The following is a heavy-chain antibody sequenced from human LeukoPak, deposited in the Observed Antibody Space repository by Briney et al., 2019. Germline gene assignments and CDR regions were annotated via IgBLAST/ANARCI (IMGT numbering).Heavy chain of an antibody. CDR2: ISSSSSYI. J-gene: IGHJ4*02. V-gene: IGHV3-21*01. CDR1: GFTLSSYN. Sequence: PGGSLRLSCVASGFTLSSYNMNWVRQAPGKGLEWVSSISSSSSYIYHADSVKGRFTISRDNAKNSLYLQMDSLRAEDTAVYYCARDYSDFWSGYYTGFDQWGQGTLVTVSS. CDR3: ARDYSDFWSGYYTGFDQ. D-gene: IGHD3-3*01.